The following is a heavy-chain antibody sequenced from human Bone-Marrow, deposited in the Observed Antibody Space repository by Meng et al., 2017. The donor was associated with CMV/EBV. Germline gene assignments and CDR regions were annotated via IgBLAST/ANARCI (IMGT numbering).Heavy chain of an antibody. V-gene: IGHV3-53*01. J-gene: IGHJ3*02. CDR3: ARAGSSSGAFDI. CDR1: GFTFSSYA. Sequence: GESLKISCAASGFTFSSYAMAWVRQAPGKGLEWVSVIYSGGHRYYAGSVKGRFTISRDNSKNTLHLQMNSLRAEDTAMYYCARAGSSSGAFDIWGQGTRVTVSS. CDR2: IYSGGHR. D-gene: IGHD6-6*01.